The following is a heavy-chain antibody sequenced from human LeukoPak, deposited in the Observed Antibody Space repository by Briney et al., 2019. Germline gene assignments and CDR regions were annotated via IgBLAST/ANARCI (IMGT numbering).Heavy chain of an antibody. CDR2: ISSSGSTV. D-gene: IGHD2-2*01. V-gene: IGHV3-11*01. Sequence: GGSLRLSCAASGFTFSDYFMSWIRQAPGKGLEWVSHISSSGSTVYFADSVKGRFTISRDNAKNSLWLQMTSLRAEDTAVYYCARSLWRGYCSTTICAPNWFDPWGQGTLVTVSS. CDR1: GFTFSDYF. CDR3: ARSLWRGYCSTTICAPNWFDP. J-gene: IGHJ5*02.